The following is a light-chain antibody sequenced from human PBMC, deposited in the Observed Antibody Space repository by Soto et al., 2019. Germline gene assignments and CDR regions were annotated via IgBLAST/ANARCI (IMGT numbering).Light chain of an antibody. CDR2: EGS. CDR1: SSDVGSYNL. V-gene: IGLV2-23*01. CDR3: FSYAGSSTADV. Sequence: QSVLTQPASVSGSPGQSITISCTGTSSDVGSYNLVSWYQQHPGKAPKLMIYEGSKRPSGVSNRFSGSKSGNTASLTISGLQAEDEADYSCFSYAGSSTADVFGTGTKLTVL. J-gene: IGLJ1*01.